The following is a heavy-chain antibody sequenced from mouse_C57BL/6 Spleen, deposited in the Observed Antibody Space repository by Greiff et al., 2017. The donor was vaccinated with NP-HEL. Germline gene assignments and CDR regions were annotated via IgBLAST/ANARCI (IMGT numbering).Heavy chain of an antibody. V-gene: IGHV1-50*01. CDR2: IDPSDSYT. D-gene: IGHD3-1*01. CDR1: GYTFTSYW. J-gene: IGHJ3*01. Sequence: QVQLQQPGAELVKPGASVKLSCKASGYTFTSYWMQWVKQRPGQGLEWIGEIDPSDSYTNYNQKFKGKATLTVDTSSSTAYMQLSRLTSEDSAVYYCARLGSNGWFAYWGQGTLVTVSA. CDR3: ARLGSNGWFAY.